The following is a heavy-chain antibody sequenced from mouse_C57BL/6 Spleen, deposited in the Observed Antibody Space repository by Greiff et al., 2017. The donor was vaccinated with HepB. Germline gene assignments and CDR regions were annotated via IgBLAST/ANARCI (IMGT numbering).Heavy chain of an antibody. CDR2: FYPGSGSI. J-gene: IGHJ4*01. CDR3: ARHEERDYGGYYAMDY. Sequence: VKLVESGAELVKPGASVKLSCKASGYTFTEYTIHWVKQRSGQGLEWIGWFYPGSGSIKYNEKFKDKATLTADKSSSTVYMELSRLTSEDSAVYFCARHEERDYGGYYAMDYWGQGTSVTVSS. D-gene: IGHD2-4*01. CDR1: GYTFTEYT. V-gene: IGHV1-62-2*01.